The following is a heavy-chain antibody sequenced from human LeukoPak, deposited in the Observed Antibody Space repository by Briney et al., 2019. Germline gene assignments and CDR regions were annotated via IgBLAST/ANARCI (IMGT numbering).Heavy chain of an antibody. CDR1: GYTFTSYG. CDR3: ARARLTTVTDWFDY. V-gene: IGHV1-18*01. CDR2: ISAYNGNT. Sequence: GASVKVSCKASGYTFTSYGISWVRQAPGQGLEWMGWISAYNGNTNYAQKLQGRVTMTTDTSTRTAYMELRSLRSDDTAVYYCARARLTTVTDWFDYWGQGTLVTVSS. D-gene: IGHD4-17*01. J-gene: IGHJ4*02.